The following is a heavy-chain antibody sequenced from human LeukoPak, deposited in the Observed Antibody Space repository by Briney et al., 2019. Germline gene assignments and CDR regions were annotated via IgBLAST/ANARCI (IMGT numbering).Heavy chain of an antibody. D-gene: IGHD6-13*01. CDR2: IYTSGST. Sequence: SETLSLTCTVSGGSISCYYWSWLRQPAGKGLEWIGRIYTSGSTNYNPSLKSRVTMSVDTSKNQFSLKLSSVTAADTAVYYCARDEAKGIAAAGTKFDYWGQGTLVTVSS. J-gene: IGHJ4*02. CDR1: GGSISCYY. V-gene: IGHV4-4*07. CDR3: ARDEAKGIAAAGTKFDY.